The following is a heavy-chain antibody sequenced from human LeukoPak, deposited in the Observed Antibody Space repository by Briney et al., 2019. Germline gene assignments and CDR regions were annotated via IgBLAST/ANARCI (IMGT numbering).Heavy chain of an antibody. Sequence: RASETLSLTCSVSGASINSYYWSWIRQPPGKGLEWIGNIYYNRSTTYHPSLKSRVTISVDTSTNQFSLKLTSVTAADTAVYYCARGSSWYYFDYWGQGTLVTVSS. CDR2: IYYNRST. V-gene: IGHV4-59*01. CDR1: GASINSYY. D-gene: IGHD6-13*01. J-gene: IGHJ4*02. CDR3: ARGSSWYYFDY.